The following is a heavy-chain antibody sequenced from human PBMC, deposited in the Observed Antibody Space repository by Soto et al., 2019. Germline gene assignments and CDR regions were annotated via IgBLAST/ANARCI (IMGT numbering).Heavy chain of an antibody. CDR3: ATKDDHKDDQPYYYGMDI. V-gene: IGHV1-18*01. Sequence: SVTVSCTAIVYTSSRYGINCARPAPGHGFEWMGWISVFNGDTKYAQKFQGRVAINKDTGTSNAHMELRSLRSDDAAVYFCATKDDHKDDQPYYYGMDIWGQGTTVTVS. J-gene: IGHJ6*02. CDR1: VYTSSRYG. D-gene: IGHD3-16*01. CDR2: ISVFNGDT.